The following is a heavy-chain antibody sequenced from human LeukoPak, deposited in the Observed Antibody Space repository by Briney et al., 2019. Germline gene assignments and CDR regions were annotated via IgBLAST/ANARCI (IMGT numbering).Heavy chain of an antibody. CDR1: GYTFIGYY. V-gene: IGHV1-2*02. CDR3: ARDGVAGSSDAFDI. CDR2: IDPYSGGT. J-gene: IGHJ3*02. Sequence: ASVKVSCKASGYTFIGYYMHWVRQAPGQGLEWMGWIDPYSGGTHFAQRFRGRVSMTLDTSISTAYMELTRLTSDDTAVYYCARDGVAGSSDAFDIWGQGTMVTVSA. D-gene: IGHD6-19*01.